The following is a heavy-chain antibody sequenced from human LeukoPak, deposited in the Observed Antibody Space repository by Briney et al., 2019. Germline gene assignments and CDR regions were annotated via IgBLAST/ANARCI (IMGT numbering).Heavy chain of an antibody. CDR2: IYTSGST. Sequence: PSETLSLTCTVSGGSISNYYWSWIRQPAGKGLEWIGRIYTSGSTNYNPSLKSRVTMSVDTSKNQFSLKLSSVTAADTAVYYCARAPYYYGSGTPSYYYGMDVWGQGTTVTVSS. CDR3: ARAPYYYGSGTPSYYYGMDV. CDR1: GGSISNYY. J-gene: IGHJ6*02. D-gene: IGHD3-10*01. V-gene: IGHV4-4*07.